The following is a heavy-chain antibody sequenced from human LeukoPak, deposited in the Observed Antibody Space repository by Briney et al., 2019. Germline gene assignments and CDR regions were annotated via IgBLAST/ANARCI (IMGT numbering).Heavy chain of an antibody. CDR2: IWYDGSNK. D-gene: IGHD3-3*01. J-gene: IGHJ6*02. CDR3: VKDQFFGVVPTQGMDV. Sequence: GGSLRLSCSASGFTFTSYAMHWVRQAPGKGLEWVAVIWYDGSNKYYADSVKGRFTISRDNSKNTLYLQMSSLRAEDTAVYYCVKDQFFGVVPTQGMDVWGQGTTVTVSS. CDR1: GFTFTSYA. V-gene: IGHV3-30*14.